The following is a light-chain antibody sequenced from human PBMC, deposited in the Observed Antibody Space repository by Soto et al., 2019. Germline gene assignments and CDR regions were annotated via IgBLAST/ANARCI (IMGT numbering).Light chain of an antibody. CDR1: SSDVGGYNY. Sequence: QSVLTQPRSVSGSPGPSVTISCTGTSSDVGGYNYVSWYQQHPGKAPKLMIYDVSKWPSGVPDRFSGSKSGNTASLTIYGLQAEDEADYYCCSYAGSYTLVFGGGTKLTVL. J-gene: IGLJ2*01. CDR3: CSYAGSYTLV. V-gene: IGLV2-11*01. CDR2: DVS.